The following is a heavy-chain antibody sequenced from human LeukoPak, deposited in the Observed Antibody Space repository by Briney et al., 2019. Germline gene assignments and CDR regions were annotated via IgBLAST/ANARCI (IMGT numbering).Heavy chain of an antibody. CDR2: ISGAGDIA. V-gene: IGHV3-23*01. CDR1: GFLFSRCA. J-gene: IGHJ5*02. D-gene: IGHD2-8*01. Sequence: PGGSLRLSCAASGFLFSRCAMSWVRQAPGKGLEWVSSISGAGDIAHYAESVKGRFTISRDNSGNTLYVQMDSLRAEDTAVYYCAKVKSSLTLIGAWGQGTLVTASS. CDR3: AKVKSSLTLIGA.